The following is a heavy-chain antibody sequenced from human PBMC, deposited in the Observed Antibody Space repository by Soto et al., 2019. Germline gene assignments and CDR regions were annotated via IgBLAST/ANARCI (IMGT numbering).Heavy chain of an antibody. V-gene: IGHV1-69*01. CDR2: IIPYYNTL. CDR1: EGTFNSYA. CDR3: ASGASRWYPYFFDP. Sequence: QAQVVQSGAEVRKPGSSVKLSCKASEGTFNSYAISWVRQAPGQGLEWMGGIIPYYNTLNYAQKFQDRVTIPADDSTNTVSMALSSLRSDDTALYFCASGASRWYPYFFDPWAQGTLVSVSS. D-gene: IGHD6-13*01. J-gene: IGHJ5*02.